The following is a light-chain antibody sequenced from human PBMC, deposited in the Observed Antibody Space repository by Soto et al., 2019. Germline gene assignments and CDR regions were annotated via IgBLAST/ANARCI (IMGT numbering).Light chain of an antibody. CDR1: SSNVGSYKL. J-gene: IGLJ1*01. Sequence: QSLLTHPASVSGSPGQSITISCTGTSSNVGSYKLVSWYQQHPGKAPKLMIFEVNKRPSGVSNRFSGSKSGNTASLTISGLKVEDEADYYCCSSGGSPTYVFGTGTKVTVL. CDR2: EVN. CDR3: CSSGGSPTYV. V-gene: IGLV2-23*02.